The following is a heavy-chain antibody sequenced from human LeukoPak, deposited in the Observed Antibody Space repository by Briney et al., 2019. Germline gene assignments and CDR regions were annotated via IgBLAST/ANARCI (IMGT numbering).Heavy chain of an antibody. Sequence: PGGSLRLFCAGSGVTFSSHSMNWVRQAPGKALEWVSHISGDSSTIYYADSVKGRFTVSRDNAKNSLYLQMDSLRAEDSAVYYCTKDSSDGRTYSEPDFWGQGTLVTVSS. V-gene: IGHV3-48*04. CDR3: TKDSSDGRTYSEPDF. CDR1: GVTFSSHS. J-gene: IGHJ4*02. D-gene: IGHD3-10*01. CDR2: ISGDSSTI.